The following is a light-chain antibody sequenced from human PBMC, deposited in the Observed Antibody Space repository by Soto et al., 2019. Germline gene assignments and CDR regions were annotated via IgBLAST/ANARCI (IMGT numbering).Light chain of an antibody. CDR2: EGS. J-gene: IGLJ3*02. CDR1: SSDVGSYNL. CDR3: CSDAGSRV. V-gene: IGLV2-23*01. Sequence: QSALTQPASVSGSPGQSITISCTGTSSDVGSYNLVSWYQQHPGKAPKLMIYEGSKRPSGVSTRFSGSKSGNTASLTLSGLQDDDDADSSCCSDAGSRVFGGGTKLTVL.